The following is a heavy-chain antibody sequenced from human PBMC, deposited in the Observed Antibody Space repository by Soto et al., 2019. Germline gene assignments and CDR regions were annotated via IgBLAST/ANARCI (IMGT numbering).Heavy chain of an antibody. CDR1: GFSFSDYY. CDR2: ISNSGEDT. V-gene: IGHV3-11*06. D-gene: IGHD1-26*01. Sequence: QVRLVESGGGLVKPGGSVRLSCAASGFSFSDYYMTWIRQAPGKGLEWVSRISNSGEDTNYADSVQGRFTISRDNGENSLYLQMTSLRAEDTAVYYCTRDPYGGSRYYFDSWGQGTLVTVSS. CDR3: TRDPYGGSRYYFDS. J-gene: IGHJ4*02.